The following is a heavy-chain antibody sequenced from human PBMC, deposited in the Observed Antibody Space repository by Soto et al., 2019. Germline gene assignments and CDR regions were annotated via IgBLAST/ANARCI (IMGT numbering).Heavy chain of an antibody. D-gene: IGHD6-6*01. J-gene: IGHJ4*02. CDR2: ISSSSTTK. V-gene: IGHV3-48*01. CDR3: AKRSSSSTFDY. CDR1: GFTFSSYS. Sequence: PGGSLRLSCAASGFTFSSYSMNWVRQAPGKGLEWVSYISSSSTTKYYADSVKGRFTISRDNSKNTLYLQMNSLRAEDTAVYYCAKRSSSSTFDYWGQGTLVTVSS.